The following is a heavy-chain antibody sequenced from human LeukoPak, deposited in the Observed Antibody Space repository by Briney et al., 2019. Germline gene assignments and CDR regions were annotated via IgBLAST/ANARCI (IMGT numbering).Heavy chain of an antibody. V-gene: IGHV3-30*18. CDR3: AKDFRSLWSLYYFDY. D-gene: IGHD2-8*02. CDR1: GFTFSSYG. J-gene: IGHJ4*02. Sequence: GGSLRLSCAASGFTFSSYGMHWVRQAPGKGLEWVAVVSYDGSNKYYADSVKGRFTISRDNSKNTLYLQMNSLRAEDTAVYYCAKDFRSLWSLYYFDYWGQGTLVTVSS. CDR2: VSYDGSNK.